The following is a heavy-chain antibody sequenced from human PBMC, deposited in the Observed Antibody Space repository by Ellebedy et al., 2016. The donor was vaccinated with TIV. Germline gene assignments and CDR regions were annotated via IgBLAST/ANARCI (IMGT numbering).Heavy chain of an antibody. D-gene: IGHD6-19*01. CDR2: VSGSGDTT. CDR1: GYIFNFFA. Sequence: PGGSLRLSCAATGYIFNFFAMTWVRQAPGKALEWVSAVSGSGDTTYYADSVKGRFTISRDNSKNTLYLQMDSLRVEDTAVYYCASSPHSSDSYWGQGTLVTVSS. J-gene: IGHJ4*02. CDR3: ASSPHSSDSY. V-gene: IGHV3-23*01.